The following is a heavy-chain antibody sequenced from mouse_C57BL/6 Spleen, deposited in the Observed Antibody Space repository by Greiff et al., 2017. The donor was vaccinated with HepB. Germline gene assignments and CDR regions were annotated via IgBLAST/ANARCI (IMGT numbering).Heavy chain of an antibody. Sequence: DVKLVESGGGLVKPGGSLKLSCAASGFTFSSYTMSWVRQTPEKRLEWVATISGGGGNTYYPDSVKGRFTISRDNAKNTLYLQMSSLRSEDTALYYCARHGGTGPYFDYWGQGTTLTVSS. CDR2: ISGGGGNT. J-gene: IGHJ2*01. V-gene: IGHV5-9*01. CDR3: ARHGGTGPYFDY. CDR1: GFTFSSYT. D-gene: IGHD4-1*01.